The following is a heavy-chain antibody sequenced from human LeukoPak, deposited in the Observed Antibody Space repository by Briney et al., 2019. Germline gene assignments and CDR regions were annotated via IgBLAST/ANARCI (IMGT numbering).Heavy chain of an antibody. V-gene: IGHV4-4*02. Sequence: SGTLSLTCGVSGGSITSTNWWSWVRQPPGKGLEWLGYIYYSGNPFYNPSLGSRLALSVDTSKSQFSLNLASMTAADTAVYYCARGELIATNAHDGFDVWGQGTMVTVSS. J-gene: IGHJ3*01. CDR2: IYYSGNP. D-gene: IGHD1-26*01. CDR1: GGSITSTNW. CDR3: ARGELIATNAHDGFDV.